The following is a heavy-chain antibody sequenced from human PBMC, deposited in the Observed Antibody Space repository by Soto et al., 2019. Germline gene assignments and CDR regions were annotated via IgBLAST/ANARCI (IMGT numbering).Heavy chain of an antibody. CDR3: AKDRGGSGWTGFDS. V-gene: IGHV3-23*01. CDR1: GFTFSSYI. Sequence: PGGSLRLSCTASGFTFSSYIMNWVRQAPGKGLEWMATITADGGGTFYADSVEGRFTTSRDKSKKTLYLQMENLRAEYTALYYCAKDRGGSGWTGFDSWGQGTQVTVSS. J-gene: IGHJ5*01. D-gene: IGHD6-19*01. CDR2: ITADGGGT.